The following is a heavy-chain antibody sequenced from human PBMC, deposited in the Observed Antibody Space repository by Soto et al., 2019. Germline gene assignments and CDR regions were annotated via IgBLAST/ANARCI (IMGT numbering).Heavy chain of an antibody. CDR1: GFTFSSYW. CDR2: INSDGSST. D-gene: IGHD3-10*01. CDR3: ARDRLLWFGEPPYGMDV. Sequence: PGGSLRLSCAASGFTFSSYWMHWVRQAPGKGLVWVSRINSDGSSTSYADSVKGRFTISRDNAKNTLYLQMNSLRAEDTAVYYCARDRLLWFGEPPYGMDVWGQGTRVTVSS. V-gene: IGHV3-74*01. J-gene: IGHJ6*02.